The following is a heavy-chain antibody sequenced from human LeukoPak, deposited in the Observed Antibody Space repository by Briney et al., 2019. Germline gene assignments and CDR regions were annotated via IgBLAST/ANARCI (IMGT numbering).Heavy chain of an antibody. J-gene: IGHJ6*02. CDR3: ARVGASRGYYDYYYYGMDV. V-gene: IGHV4-59*01. Sequence: KASETPCLTCAVSGGSFSSYNWSWIRQPPGKGLEWIGYIYYSGSTNYNPSLKSRVTISVDTSKIRFSLKLSSVTAADTAVYYCARVGASRGYYDYYYYGMDVWGQGTTVTVSS. D-gene: IGHD3-22*01. CDR1: GGSFSSYN. CDR2: IYYSGST.